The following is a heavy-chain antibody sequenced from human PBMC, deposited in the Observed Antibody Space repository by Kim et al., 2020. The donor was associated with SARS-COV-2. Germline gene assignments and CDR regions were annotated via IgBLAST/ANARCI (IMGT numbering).Heavy chain of an antibody. J-gene: IGHJ6*02. CDR3: AREPRVRANFHGMDV. CDR1: GFTFSSYS. V-gene: IGHV3-21*01. CDR2: ISSSSYYI. Sequence: GGSLRLSCAASGFTFSSYSMNWVRQAPGKGLEWVSSISSSSYYIYYADSVRGRFTISRDNARNSLYLQMNSLRAEDTAIYYWAREPRVRANFHGMDVWGQGTTLTVSS.